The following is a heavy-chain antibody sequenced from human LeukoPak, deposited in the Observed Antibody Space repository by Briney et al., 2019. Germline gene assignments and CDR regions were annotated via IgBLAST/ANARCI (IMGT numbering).Heavy chain of an antibody. Sequence: SETLSLTCAVYGGSISTTSFYWAWIRQPPGKGLESIGSIYFSGTTHYNPSLKSRVTISVDTSKNNFSLKLTSLTVADTAVYYCARHERSVAVAGSFDFWGQGTLVTVSS. CDR2: IYFSGTT. CDR1: GGSISTTSFY. J-gene: IGHJ4*02. D-gene: IGHD6-19*01. CDR3: ARHERSVAVAGSFDF. V-gene: IGHV4-39*01.